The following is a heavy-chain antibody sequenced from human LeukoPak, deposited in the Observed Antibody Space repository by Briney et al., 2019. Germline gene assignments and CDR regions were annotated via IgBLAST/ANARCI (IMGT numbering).Heavy chain of an antibody. CDR2: IKQDGSEK. CDR3: ARVGIAVAGNFDY. D-gene: IGHD6-19*01. V-gene: IGHV3-7*01. Sequence: GGSLRLSCAASGFTFSSYWMSWARQAPGKGLEWVANIKQDGSEKYYVDSVKGRFTISRDNAKNSLYLQMNSLRAEDTAVYYCARVGIAVAGNFDYWGQGTLVTVSS. CDR1: GFTFSSYW. J-gene: IGHJ4*02.